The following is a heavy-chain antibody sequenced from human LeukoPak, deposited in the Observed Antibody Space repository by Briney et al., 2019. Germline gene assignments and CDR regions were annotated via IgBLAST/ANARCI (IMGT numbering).Heavy chain of an antibody. J-gene: IGHJ4*02. V-gene: IGHV1-46*01. D-gene: IGHD5-24*01. CDR2: INPSGGST. Sequence: ASVKVSCKASGYTFTSYYMHWVRQAPGQGLEWMGIINPSGGSTSYAQKFQGRVTMTRDMSTSTDYMELSSLRSEDTAVYYCARAGYNYGKNDYWGQGTLVTVSS. CDR3: ARAGYNYGKNDY. CDR1: GYTFTSYY.